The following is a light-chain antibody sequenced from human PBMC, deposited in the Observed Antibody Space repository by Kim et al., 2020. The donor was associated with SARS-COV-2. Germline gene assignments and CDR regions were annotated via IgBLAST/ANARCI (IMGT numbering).Light chain of an antibody. CDR2: DAS. CDR3: QQFKNYPLT. Sequence: ASVGDRVTITCRASQGISSALAWYQQRPGIAPKLLIFDASSLESGVPSRFSGSGSGTDFTLTISSLQPEDFATFYCQQFKNYPLTFGGGTKVDIK. CDR1: QGISSA. J-gene: IGKJ4*01. V-gene: IGKV1D-13*01.